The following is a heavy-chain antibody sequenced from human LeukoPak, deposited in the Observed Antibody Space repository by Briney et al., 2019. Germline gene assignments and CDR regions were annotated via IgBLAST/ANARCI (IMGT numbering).Heavy chain of an antibody. CDR2: IYYSGST. V-gene: IGHV4-39*07. J-gene: IGHJ3*02. CDR1: GGSISSSSYY. CDR3: ARVQYYYDSSGYYFRLGAFDI. Sequence: PSETLSLTCTVSGGSISSSSYYWGWIRQPPGKGLEWIGSIYYSGSTYYNPSLKSRVTISVDTSKNQFSLKLSSVTAADTAVYYCARVQYYYDSSGYYFRLGAFDIWGQGTMVTVSS. D-gene: IGHD3-22*01.